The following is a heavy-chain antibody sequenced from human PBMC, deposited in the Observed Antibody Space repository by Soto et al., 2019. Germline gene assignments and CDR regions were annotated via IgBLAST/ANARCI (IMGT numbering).Heavy chain of an antibody. CDR1: GFTFSSYG. J-gene: IGHJ5*02. V-gene: IGHV3-33*01. Sequence: GGSLRLSCAASGFTFSSYGMHWVRQAPGKGLEWVAVIWYDGSNKYYADSVKGRVTISRDNSKDTLYLQMNSQRAEDTAVYYCARARGKLELPPPFYTWGQGTLVTVSS. CDR2: IWYDGSNK. CDR3: ARARGKLELPPPFYT. D-gene: IGHD1-7*01.